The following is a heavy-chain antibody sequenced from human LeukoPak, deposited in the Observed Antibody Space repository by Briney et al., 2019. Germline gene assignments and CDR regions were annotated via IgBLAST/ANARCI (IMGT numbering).Heavy chain of an antibody. J-gene: IGHJ6*02. D-gene: IGHD2-2*02. CDR3: ARGRVPAAIRYYYYYGMDV. CDR2: IYYSGST. V-gene: IGHV4-59*01. CDR1: GGSISSYY. Sequence: SETLSLTRTVSGGSISSYYWSWIRQPPGKGLEWIGYIYYSGSTNYNPSLKSRVTISVDTSKNQFSLKPSSVTAADTAVYYCARGRVPAAIRYYYYYGMDVWGQGTTVTVSS.